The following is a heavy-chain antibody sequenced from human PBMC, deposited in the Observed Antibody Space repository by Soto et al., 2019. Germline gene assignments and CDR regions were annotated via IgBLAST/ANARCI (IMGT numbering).Heavy chain of an antibody. J-gene: IGHJ4*02. CDR3: AHKPKDYDSSGFGY. CDR1: GFSLITNGVG. D-gene: IGHD3-22*01. CDR2: IYWDEDK. V-gene: IGHV2-5*02. Sequence: QITLKESGPTLVKPTQNLTLTCTLSGFSLITNGVGVGWIRQPPGKALEWLALIYWDEDKRYSTSLNRRLTITRDTSKNQVVLTMTNMDPVDTATYYCAHKPKDYDSSGFGYWGQGTLVTVSS.